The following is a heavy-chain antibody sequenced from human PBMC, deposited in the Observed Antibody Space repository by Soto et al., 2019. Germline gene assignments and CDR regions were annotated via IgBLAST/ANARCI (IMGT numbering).Heavy chain of an antibody. V-gene: IGHV3-33*01. CDR2: IWYDGSSK. J-gene: IGHJ4*02. CDR3: AREGAVAGSQHF. Sequence: GSLRLSCAASGFMFSDYGMHWVRRAPGKGLEWVAIIWYDGSSKYYSDSVKGRLTISRDNSNNTLYLQMNRLRVEDTAVYFCAREGAVAGSQHFWGQGTLVTVSS. D-gene: IGHD6-19*01. CDR1: GFMFSDYG.